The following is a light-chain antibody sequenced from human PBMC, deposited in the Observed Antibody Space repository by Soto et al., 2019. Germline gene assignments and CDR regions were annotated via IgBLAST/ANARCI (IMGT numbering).Light chain of an antibody. J-gene: IGKJ1*01. Sequence: EIVLTQSPGTLSLSPRERATLSCRASHSVSSSYLAWYQQKPGQAPRLLIYGASSRATGIPDRFSGSGSGTDFTLTISRLGPEDFAVYYCQQYGSSPPWTFGQGTKVEIK. CDR2: GAS. CDR3: QQYGSSPPWT. V-gene: IGKV3-20*01. CDR1: HSVSSSY.